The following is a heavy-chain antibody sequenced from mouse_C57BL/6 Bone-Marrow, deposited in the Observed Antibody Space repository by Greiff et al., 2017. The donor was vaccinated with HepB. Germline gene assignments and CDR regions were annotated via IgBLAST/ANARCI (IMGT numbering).Heavy chain of an antibody. CDR2: IRNKANGYTT. Sequence: EVNVVESGGGLVQPGGSLSLSCAASGFTFTDYYMSWVRQPPGKALEWLGFIRNKANGYTTEYSPSVKGRFTISRDNSQSILYLQMNALRAEDSATYYCARYFTTVVARAMDYWGQGTSVTVSS. V-gene: IGHV7-3*01. J-gene: IGHJ4*01. D-gene: IGHD1-1*01. CDR3: ARYFTTVVARAMDY. CDR1: GFTFTDYY.